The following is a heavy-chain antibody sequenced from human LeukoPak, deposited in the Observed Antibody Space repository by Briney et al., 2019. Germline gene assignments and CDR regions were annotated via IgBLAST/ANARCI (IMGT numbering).Heavy chain of an antibody. J-gene: IGHJ3*02. D-gene: IGHD3-22*01. Sequence: GASVKVSCKASGYTFTSIYMHWVRQAPGQGLEWMGVINPTGGSTTYAQKFQGRVTMTSDTSTTTVYMDLSSLRSADTAVYYCARGGLTYFYDSSAYYSKNAFDIWGPGTMLSVSS. CDR2: INPTGGST. CDR1: GYTFTSIY. CDR3: ARGGLTYFYDSSAYYSKNAFDI. V-gene: IGHV1-46*01.